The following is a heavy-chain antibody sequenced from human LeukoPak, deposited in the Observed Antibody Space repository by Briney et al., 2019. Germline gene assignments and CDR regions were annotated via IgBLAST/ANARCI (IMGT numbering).Heavy chain of an antibody. CDR1: GYTFTGYY. D-gene: IGHD3-22*01. CDR3: ARVNTIYDSSGYYPT. J-gene: IGHJ5*02. CDR2: INPNSGGT. V-gene: IGHV1-2*06. Sequence: ASVEVSCKASGYTFTGYYMHWVRQAPGQGLEWMGRINPNSGGTNYAQKFQGRVTMTRDTSISPAYMELSRLRSDDTAVYYCARVNTIYDSSGYYPTWCQGTLVTVSS.